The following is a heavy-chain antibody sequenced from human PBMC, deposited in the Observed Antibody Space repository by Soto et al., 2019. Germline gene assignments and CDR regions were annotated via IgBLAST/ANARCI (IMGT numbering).Heavy chain of an antibody. CDR1: GYTFTRYY. D-gene: IGHD1-26*01. CDR3: ARGGQWDFLSDY. CDR2: VSAYNGNT. J-gene: IGHJ4*02. Sequence: QVQMVQSGAEVKKPGASVMVSCMASGYTFTRYYINWVRQAPGQGLAWMGWVSAYNGNTHYEQKLQGRVTLTTDTSTSTAYMERRSLRADDTAVYFCARGGQWDFLSDYWGQGTLVTVSS. V-gene: IGHV1-18*01.